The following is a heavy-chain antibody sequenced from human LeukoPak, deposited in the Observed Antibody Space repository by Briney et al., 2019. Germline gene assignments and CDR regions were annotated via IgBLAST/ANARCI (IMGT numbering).Heavy chain of an antibody. J-gene: IGHJ4*02. CDR3: AKITAPSRGHFDY. CDR1: GFTFSSYA. V-gene: IGHV3-23*01. CDR2: ISGSGGGT. Sequence: GGSLRLSCAASGFTFSSYAMSWVRQAPGKGLEWVSAISGSGGGTYYADSVKGRFTISRDNSKNTLYLQMNSLRAEDTAVYYCAKITAPSRGHFDYWGQGTLVTVSS. D-gene: IGHD3-16*01.